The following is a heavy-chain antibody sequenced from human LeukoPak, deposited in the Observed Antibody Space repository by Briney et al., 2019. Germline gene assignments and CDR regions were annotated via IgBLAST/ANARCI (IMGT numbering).Heavy chain of an antibody. CDR3: AREATVVTRGAFDI. J-gene: IGHJ3*02. Sequence: SETLSLTCTVPGGSISSGGYYWSWIRQHPGKCLEWIGYIYYSGSTYYNPSLKSRVTISVDTSKNQFSLKLSSVTAADTAVYYCAREATVVTRGAFDIWGQGTMVTVSS. CDR1: GGSISSGGYY. CDR2: IYYSGST. D-gene: IGHD4-23*01. V-gene: IGHV4-31*03.